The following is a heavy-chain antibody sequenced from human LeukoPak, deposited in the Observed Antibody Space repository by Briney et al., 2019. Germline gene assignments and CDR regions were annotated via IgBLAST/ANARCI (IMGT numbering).Heavy chain of an antibody. D-gene: IGHD6-19*01. J-gene: IGHJ5*02. V-gene: IGHV1-24*01. CDR1: GYTLTELS. CDR3: ATRYSSGWYVGFAKDETNWFDP. CDR2: FDPEDGET. Sequence: GASVKVSCKVSGYTLTELSMHWVRPAPGKGLEWMGGFDPEDGETIYAQKFQGRVTMTEDTSTDTAYMELSSLRSEDTAVYYCATRYSSGWYVGFAKDETNWFDPWGQGTLVTVSS.